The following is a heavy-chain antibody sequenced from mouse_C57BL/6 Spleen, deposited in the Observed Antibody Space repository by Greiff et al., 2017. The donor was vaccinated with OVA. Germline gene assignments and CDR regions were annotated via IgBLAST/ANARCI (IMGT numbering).Heavy chain of an antibody. V-gene: IGHV1-64*01. CDR2: IHPNSGST. CDR3: ARGVLGRSYFDY. Sequence: QVQLQQPGAELVKPGASVKLSCKASGYTFTSYWMHWVKQRPGQGLEWIGMIHPNSGSTNYNEKFKSKATLTVDKSSSTAYIKLSSLTSEDSAVYYCARGVLGRSYFDYWGQGTTLTVSS. J-gene: IGHJ2*01. D-gene: IGHD4-1*01. CDR1: GYTFTSYW.